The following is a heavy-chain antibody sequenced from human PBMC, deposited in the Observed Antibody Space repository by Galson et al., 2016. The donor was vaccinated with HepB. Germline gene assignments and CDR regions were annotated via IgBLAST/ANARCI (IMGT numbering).Heavy chain of an antibody. CDR2: INPSDGTT. CDR1: GYTFTNYY. CDR3: ARGADSGYDLGDY. V-gene: IGHV1-46*01. D-gene: IGHD5-12*01. Sequence: GYTFTNYYMHWVRQAPGQGLEWMGIINPSDGTTSYAQKFQGRVTMTRDTSTSTVYMELSSLRSADTAVYYCARGADSGYDLGDYWGQGTLVTVSS. J-gene: IGHJ4*02.